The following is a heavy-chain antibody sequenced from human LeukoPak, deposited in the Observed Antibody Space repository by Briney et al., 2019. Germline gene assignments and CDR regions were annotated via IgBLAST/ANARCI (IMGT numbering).Heavy chain of an antibody. CDR3: ASCFAPVDGYNNNWFDP. Sequence: PSETLSLTCAVYGGSFSGYYWSWIRQPPGKGLEWIGEINHSGSTNYNPSLKSRVTISVDTSKNQFSLKLSSVTAADTAVYYCASCFAPVDGYNNNWFDPWGQGTLVTVSS. CDR2: INHSGST. V-gene: IGHV4-34*01. J-gene: IGHJ5*02. CDR1: GGSFSGYY. D-gene: IGHD5-24*01.